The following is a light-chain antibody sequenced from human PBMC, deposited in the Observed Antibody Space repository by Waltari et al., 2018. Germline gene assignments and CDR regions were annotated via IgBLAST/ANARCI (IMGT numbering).Light chain of an antibody. J-gene: IGKJ1*01. CDR1: QSVSSY. Sequence: EIVLTQSPATLSLSPWERATLSCRASQSVSSYLAWYQQKPGQAPRLLIYDASNRATGIPARFSGRGSGTDFTLTISSLEPEDFAVYYCQQRSNWPRTFGQGTKVDIK. CDR3: QQRSNWPRT. CDR2: DAS. V-gene: IGKV3-11*01.